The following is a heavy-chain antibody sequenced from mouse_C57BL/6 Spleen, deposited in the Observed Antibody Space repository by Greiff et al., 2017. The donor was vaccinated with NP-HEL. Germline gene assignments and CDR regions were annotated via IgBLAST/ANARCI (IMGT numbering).Heavy chain of an antibody. Sequence: QVQLQQPGAELVRPGSSVKLSCKASGYTFTSYWMHWVKQRPIQGLEWIGNIDPSDSDTHYNQKFKDKATLTVDTSSSTAYMQLSSLTSEDSAVYYCARGYYGSSAWYFDVWGTGTTVTVSS. V-gene: IGHV1-52*01. J-gene: IGHJ1*03. CDR3: ARGYYGSSAWYFDV. D-gene: IGHD1-1*01. CDR2: IDPSDSDT. CDR1: GYTFTSYW.